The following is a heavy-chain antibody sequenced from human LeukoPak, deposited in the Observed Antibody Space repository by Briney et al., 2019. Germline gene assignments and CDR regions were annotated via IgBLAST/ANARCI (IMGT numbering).Heavy chain of an antibody. CDR2: IIPILGIA. CDR1: GGTFSSYA. CDR3: AREGSSHGQSDY. J-gene: IGHJ4*02. V-gene: IGHV1-69*04. D-gene: IGHD2-2*01. Sequence: SVKVSCKASGGTFSSYAISWVRQAPGQGLEWMGRIIPILGIANYAQKFQGRVTITADKSTSTAYMELSSLRSEDTAVYYCAREGSSHGQSDYWGQGTLVTVSS.